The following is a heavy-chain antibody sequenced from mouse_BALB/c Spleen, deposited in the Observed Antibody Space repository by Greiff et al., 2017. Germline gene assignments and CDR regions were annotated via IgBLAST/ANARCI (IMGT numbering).Heavy chain of an antibody. J-gene: IGHJ4*01. CDR3: ARGVTTVVADYAMDY. CDR2: ISSGGST. D-gene: IGHD1-1*01. CDR1: GFTFSSYA. V-gene: IGHV5-6-5*01. Sequence: EVKLVESGGGLVKPGGSLKLSCAASGFTFSSYAMSWVRQTPEKRLEWVASISSGGSTYYPDSVKGRFTISRDNARNILYLQMSSLRSEDTAMYYCARGVTTVVADYAMDYWGQGTSVTVSS.